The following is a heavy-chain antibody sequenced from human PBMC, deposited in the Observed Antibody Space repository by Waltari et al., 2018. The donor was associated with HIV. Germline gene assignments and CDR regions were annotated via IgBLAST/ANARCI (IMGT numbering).Heavy chain of an antibody. CDR2: INGDGSGT. CDR1: GFTFSSHW. D-gene: IGHD4-17*01. CDR3: TREGVETTAPADY. J-gene: IGHJ4*02. V-gene: IGHV3-74*01. Sequence: EVPLVGSGGGLVQAGGSLRLSCADSGFTFSSHWMHWVRQAPGEGLVGVERINGDGSGTSYADSVRGRFSISRENAENSLHLHMNSVRPEDTGLYYCTREGVETTAPADYWGQGTLVTVSS.